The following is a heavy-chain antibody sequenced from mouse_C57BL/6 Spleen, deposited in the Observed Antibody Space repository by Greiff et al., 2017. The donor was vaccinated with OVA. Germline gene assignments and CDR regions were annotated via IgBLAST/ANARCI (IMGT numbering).Heavy chain of an antibody. CDR3: ARGGGVVAPYYAMDY. J-gene: IGHJ4*01. CDR2: IYPRSGNT. Sequence: QVQLKESGAELARPGASVKLSCKASGYTFTSYGISWVKQRTGQGLEWIGEIYPRSGNTYYNEKFKGKATLTAAKSSSTAYMELRSLTSEDSAVYFCARGGGVVAPYYAMDYWGQGTSVTVSS. CDR1: GYTFTSYG. D-gene: IGHD1-1*01. V-gene: IGHV1-81*01.